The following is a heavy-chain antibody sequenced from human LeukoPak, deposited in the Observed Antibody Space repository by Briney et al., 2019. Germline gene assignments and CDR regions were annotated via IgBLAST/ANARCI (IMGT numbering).Heavy chain of an antibody. CDR1: GYTFTSYG. CDR2: INAYNGNT. D-gene: IGHD5-18*01. CDR3: ARSGADTAFYYYYYYMDV. J-gene: IGHJ6*03. V-gene: IGHV1-18*01. Sequence: ASVKVSCKASGYTFTSYGISWVRQAPGQGLEWMGWINAYNGNTNYAQKLQGRVTMTTDTSTSTAYMELRSLRSDDTAVYYCARSGADTAFYYYYYYMDVWGKGTTVTVSS.